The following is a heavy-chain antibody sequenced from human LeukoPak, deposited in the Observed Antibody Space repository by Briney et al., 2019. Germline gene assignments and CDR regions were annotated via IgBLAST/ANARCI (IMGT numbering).Heavy chain of an antibody. Sequence: GGSLRPSCAASEFTFSSYAMSWVRQAPGKGLEWVSLISGSGDATHYADSVKGRFTISRDNSENTLYLQMNSLRAEDTALYYCAKSPGGWFFDYWGQGALVTVSS. CDR3: AKSPGGWFFDY. V-gene: IGHV3-23*01. CDR2: ISGSGDAT. D-gene: IGHD6-19*01. J-gene: IGHJ4*02. CDR1: EFTFSSYA.